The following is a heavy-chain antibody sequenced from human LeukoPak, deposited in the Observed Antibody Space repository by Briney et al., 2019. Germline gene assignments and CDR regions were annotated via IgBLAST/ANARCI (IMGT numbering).Heavy chain of an antibody. Sequence: NPGGSLRLSCAASGFTFSSYTMNWVRQAPGKGLEWVSYISTSSSTIYYADSVKGRFTISRDNAKNSLYLQMNSLRAEDTAVYYCAKDDEGDDIAAAVDYWGQGTLVTVSS. V-gene: IGHV3-48*04. CDR1: GFTFSSYT. D-gene: IGHD6-13*01. CDR2: ISTSSSTI. CDR3: AKDDEGDDIAAAVDY. J-gene: IGHJ4*02.